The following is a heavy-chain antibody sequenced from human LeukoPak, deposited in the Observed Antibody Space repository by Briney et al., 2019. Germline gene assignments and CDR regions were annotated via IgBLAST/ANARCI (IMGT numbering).Heavy chain of an antibody. CDR2: FDPEDGET. D-gene: IGHD2-15*01. CDR1: GYTLTELS. V-gene: IGHV1-24*01. Sequence: GASVTVSCKVSGYTLTELSMDWVRQAPGKGLEWMGGFDPEDGETIYAQKFQGRVTMTEDTSTDTAYMELSSLRSEDTAVYYCATDMGYCSGGSCYIIYFDYWGQGTLVTVSS. CDR3: ATDMGYCSGGSCYIIYFDY. J-gene: IGHJ4*02.